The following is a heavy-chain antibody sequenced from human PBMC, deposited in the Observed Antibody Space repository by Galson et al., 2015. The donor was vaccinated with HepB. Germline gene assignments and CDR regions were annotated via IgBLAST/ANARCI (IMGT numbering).Heavy chain of an antibody. Sequence: QSGAEVKKPGESLRISCKGSGYSFTSCWISWVRQMPGKGLEWMGRIDPSDSYTNYSPSFQGHVTISADKSISTAYLQWSSLKASDTAMYYCARQFCSGGSCSLAWFDPWGQGTLVTVSS. D-gene: IGHD2-15*01. CDR2: IDPSDSYT. CDR1: GYSFTSCW. V-gene: IGHV5-10-1*01. J-gene: IGHJ5*02. CDR3: ARQFCSGGSCSLAWFDP.